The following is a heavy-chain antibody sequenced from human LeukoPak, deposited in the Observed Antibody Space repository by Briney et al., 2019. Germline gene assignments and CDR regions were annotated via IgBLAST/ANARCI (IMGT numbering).Heavy chain of an antibody. CDR2: SRNKANSYTT. CDR3: TSVSAGLVEY. J-gene: IGHJ4*02. D-gene: IGHD2/OR15-2a*01. CDR1: GFTFSDHY. V-gene: IGHV3-72*01. Sequence: GGSLRLSCAASGFTFSDHYMDWVRQAPGKGLEWVGRSRNKANSYTTEYAASVKGRFSVSRDDSKNSLFLQMSGLKTEDTAVYYCTSVSAGLVEYWGQGTLVTVSS.